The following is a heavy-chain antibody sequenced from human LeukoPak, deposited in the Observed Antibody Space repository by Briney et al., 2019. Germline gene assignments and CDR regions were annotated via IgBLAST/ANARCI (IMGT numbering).Heavy chain of an antibody. Sequence: SETLSLTCTVSGGSISSSSYYWGWIRQPPGKGVERVETIYYSGSNSYNPSLKSQDNICGDMSKTRCSLKLSSVTAACRAVYYCARGDSSGYYLSRYYYYGMDVWGQGTTVTVSS. V-gene: IGHV4-39*01. J-gene: IGHJ6*02. D-gene: IGHD3-22*01. CDR3: ARGDSSGYYLSRYYYYGMDV. CDR1: GGSISSSSYY. CDR2: IYYSGSN.